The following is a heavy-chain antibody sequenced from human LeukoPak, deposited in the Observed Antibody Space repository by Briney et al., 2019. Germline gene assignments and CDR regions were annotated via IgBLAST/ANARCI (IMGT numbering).Heavy chain of an antibody. CDR2: INSDGSWT. V-gene: IGHV3-74*01. J-gene: IGHJ4*02. D-gene: IGHD2/OR15-2a*01. CDR3: VSFYETY. Sequence: GESLRLSCVASGNYWMHWVRQAPGKGLVWVSHINSDGSWTSYADSVKGRFTISKDNAKNTVYLQMNSLRAEDTAVYYCVSFYETYWGRGTLVTVSS. CDR1: GNYW.